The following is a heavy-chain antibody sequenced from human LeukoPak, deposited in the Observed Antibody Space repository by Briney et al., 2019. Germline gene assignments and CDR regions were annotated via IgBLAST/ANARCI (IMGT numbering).Heavy chain of an antibody. Sequence: GGSLRLSCAASGFTFSNYAMSWVRQAPGKGLEWVSAISGSGGSTYYADSVKGRFTISRDNSKNTLYLQMNSLRAEDTAVYYCAKDLEDYGDPLGWYFDLWGRGTLVTVSS. CDR2: ISGSGGST. CDR1: GFTFSNYA. CDR3: AKDLEDYGDPLGWYFDL. V-gene: IGHV3-23*01. J-gene: IGHJ2*01. D-gene: IGHD4-17*01.